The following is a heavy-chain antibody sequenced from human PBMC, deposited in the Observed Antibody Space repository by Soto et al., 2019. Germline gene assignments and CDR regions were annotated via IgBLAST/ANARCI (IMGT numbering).Heavy chain of an antibody. CDR1: GYTFTSYG. CDR3: ARSGAYCTSITCLFDSF. Sequence: QAPLVQSGGEVKKPGASVKVSCRASGYTFTSYGYAWVRQAPGQGLEWMGWISAYNGDTNYAQKCQDRVTLTTDTSTTTAHMELRNLGSDDTAVYYCARSGAYCTSITCLFDSFWGLGTLVTVSS. V-gene: IGHV1-18*01. D-gene: IGHD2-8*01. CDR2: ISAYNGDT. J-gene: IGHJ4*02.